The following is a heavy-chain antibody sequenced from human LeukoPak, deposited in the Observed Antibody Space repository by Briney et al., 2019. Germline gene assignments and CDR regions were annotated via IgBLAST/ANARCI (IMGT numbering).Heavy chain of an antibody. CDR3: ARGTSGTFKSFDY. CDR2: IYSGGST. D-gene: IGHD1-26*01. CDR1: GFTFSSNY. Sequence: GGSLRLSCAASGFTFSSNYMSWVRQAPGKGLEWVSVIYSGGSTYYADSVKGRFSISRDNSNNTLYLQINSLRAEDTAVYYCARGTSGTFKSFDYWGQGTLVTVSP. V-gene: IGHV3-53*01. J-gene: IGHJ4*02.